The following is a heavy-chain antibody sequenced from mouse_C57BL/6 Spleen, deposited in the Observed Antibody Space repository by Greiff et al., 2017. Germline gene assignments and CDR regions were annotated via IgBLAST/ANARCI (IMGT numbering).Heavy chain of an antibody. Sequence: EVKVEESGEGLVKPGGSLKLSCAASGFTFSSYAMSWVRQTPEKRLEWVAYISSGGDYIYYADTVKGRFTISRDNARNTLYLQMSSLKSEDTAMYYCTRGAPQAWFAYWGQGTLVTVSA. CDR3: TRGAPQAWFAY. V-gene: IGHV5-9-1*02. CDR1: GFTFSSYA. J-gene: IGHJ3*01. CDR2: ISSGGDYI.